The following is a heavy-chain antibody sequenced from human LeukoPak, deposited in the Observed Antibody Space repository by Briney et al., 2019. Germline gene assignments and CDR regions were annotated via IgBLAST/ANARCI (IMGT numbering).Heavy chain of an antibody. J-gene: IGHJ4*02. D-gene: IGHD5-12*01. CDR1: GGSFSGYY. CDR3: ARLKRGYSGYDGFDY. CDR2: INHSGST. V-gene: IGHV4-34*01. Sequence: PSETLSLTCAVYGGSFSGYYWSWIRQPPGKGLEWIGEINHSGSTNYNPSLKSRVTISVDTSKNQFSLKLSSVTAADTAVYYCARLKRGYSGYDGFDYRGQGTLVTVSP.